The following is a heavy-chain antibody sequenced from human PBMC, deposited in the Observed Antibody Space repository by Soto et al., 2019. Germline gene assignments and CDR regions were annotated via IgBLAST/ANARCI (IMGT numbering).Heavy chain of an antibody. CDR3: ARTIAVTGGDFDY. D-gene: IGHD6-19*01. CDR1: GFTFNSHW. J-gene: IGHJ4*02. V-gene: IGHV3-74*01. CDR2: INSDGSTT. Sequence: PGGSLRLSCAASGFTFNSHWMHWVRQAPGKGLVWVSRINSDGSTTSYADSVKGRFTISRDNAKNTLYLQMNSLRDEDTAMYYCARTIAVTGGDFDYWGQGTLVTVSS.